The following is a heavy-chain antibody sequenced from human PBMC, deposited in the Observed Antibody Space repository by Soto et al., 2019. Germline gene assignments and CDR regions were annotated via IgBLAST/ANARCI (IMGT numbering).Heavy chain of an antibody. Sequence: PSETLSLTCAVSGGSISSGGYSWSWIRQPPGKGLEWIGYMYHSGSTYYNPSLKSRVTISIDRSKNQFSLKLSSVTAADTAVYYCASQGVYGDYGYFDYWGQGTLVTVSS. CDR1: GGSISSGGYS. J-gene: IGHJ4*02. CDR3: ASQGVYGDYGYFDY. CDR2: MYHSGST. V-gene: IGHV4-30-2*02. D-gene: IGHD4-17*01.